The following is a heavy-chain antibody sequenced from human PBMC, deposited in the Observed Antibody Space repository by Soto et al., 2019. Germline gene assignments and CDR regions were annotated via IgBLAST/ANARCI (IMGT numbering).Heavy chain of an antibody. J-gene: IGHJ6*02. CDR2: ISYDGSNK. D-gene: IGHD6-13*01. CDR3: AKDQQQLVRNYYYYYGMDV. CDR1: GFTFSSYG. V-gene: IGHV3-30*18. Sequence: GGSLRLSCAASGFTFSSYGMHWVRQAPGKGLEWVAVISYDGSNKYYADSVKGRFTISRDNSKNTLYLQMNSLRAEDTAVYYCAKDQQQLVRNYYYYYGMDVWGQGTTVTFSS.